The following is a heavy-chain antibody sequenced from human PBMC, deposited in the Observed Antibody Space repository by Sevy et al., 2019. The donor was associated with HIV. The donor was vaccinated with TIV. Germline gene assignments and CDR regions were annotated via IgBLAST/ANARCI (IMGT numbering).Heavy chain of an antibody. CDR1: GGSITSLY. CDR3: AGENARGRGYS. D-gene: IGHD3-3*02. Sequence: SETLSLTCTVSGGSITSLYRNWIRHPPGNVMEWIANSYYNGHINYNPSLKSRGTLSLDTSKNQFSPWLSSVTAADTAMYYCAGENARGRGYSWGQGTLVTVSS. CDR2: SYYNGHI. V-gene: IGHV4-59*08. J-gene: IGHJ4*02.